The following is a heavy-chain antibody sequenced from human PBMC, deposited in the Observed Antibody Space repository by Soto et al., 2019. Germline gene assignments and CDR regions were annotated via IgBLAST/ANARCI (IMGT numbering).Heavy chain of an antibody. D-gene: IGHD2-21*02. V-gene: IGHV4-34*01. Sequence: PSETLSLTCAVYGGAFSGYYWTWIRQPPGKGLEWIGEINHSGTIHFNPSLKSRLTISLDASKKHFSLKLSSVTDADTAAYYCARADRTLVTSYSLDVWGQGTTVTVSS. CDR3: ARADRTLVTSYSLDV. CDR1: GGAFSGYY. J-gene: IGHJ6*02. CDR2: INHSGTI.